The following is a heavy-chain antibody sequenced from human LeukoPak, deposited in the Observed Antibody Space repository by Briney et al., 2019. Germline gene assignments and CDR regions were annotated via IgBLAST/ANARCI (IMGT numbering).Heavy chain of an antibody. Sequence: PGGSLRLSCAASGLTLSSYWMHWVRQAPGKGLVWVSRIYSDGSGTSYAESVKGRFTISRDNAKNTLFLQMNSLTAEDTAVYYCATDRAHAFDLWGQGTMVTVS. CDR1: GLTLSSYW. CDR3: ATDRAHAFDL. J-gene: IGHJ3*01. CDR2: IYSDGSGT. V-gene: IGHV3-74*01.